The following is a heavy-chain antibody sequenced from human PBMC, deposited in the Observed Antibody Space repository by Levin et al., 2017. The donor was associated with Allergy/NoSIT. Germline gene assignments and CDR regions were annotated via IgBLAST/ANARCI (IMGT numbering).Heavy chain of an antibody. Sequence: GGSLRLSCEASGFTFSGHWMHWVRQAPGKGLVWVSHISPDGRDISYADSVKGRFTMSRDNAKKTLYLQLNSLRAEYTAVYYCTRGGSNYNIDYWGQGILVTVSS. CDR2: ISPDGRDI. V-gene: IGHV3-74*01. CDR3: TRGGSNYNIDY. D-gene: IGHD1-1*01. CDR1: GFTFSGHW. J-gene: IGHJ4*02.